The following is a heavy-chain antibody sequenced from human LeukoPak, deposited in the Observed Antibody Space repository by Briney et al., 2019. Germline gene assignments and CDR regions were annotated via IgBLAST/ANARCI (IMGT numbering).Heavy chain of an antibody. CDR2: IHYSGST. Sequence: SETLSLTCTVSGGSISSYYWSWIRQPPGKGLEWIGYIHYSGSTNYNPSLKSRVSISVDMSRNQFSLKLSSATAADTAVYYCARGGTTVTPGLLWFDPWGQGTLVTVSS. V-gene: IGHV4-59*12. CDR1: GGSISSYY. D-gene: IGHD4-17*01. CDR3: ARGGTTVTPGLLWFDP. J-gene: IGHJ5*02.